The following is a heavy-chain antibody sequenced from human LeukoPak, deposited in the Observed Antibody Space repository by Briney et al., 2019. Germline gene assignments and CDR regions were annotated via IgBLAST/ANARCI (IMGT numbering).Heavy chain of an antibody. V-gene: IGHV4-4*08. D-gene: IGHD3-3*01. Sequence: SETLSLTCTVSLDSTTSNFWSWVRQPPGKGLEWIGEIHRSGSPNYNPSLQSRVTISIDRSRNQIVLELSSVTAADTAVYYCARDWSGLNWFDPWGQGTLVTVSS. CDR3: ARDWSGLNWFDP. J-gene: IGHJ5*02. CDR2: IHRSGSP. CDR1: LDSTTSNF.